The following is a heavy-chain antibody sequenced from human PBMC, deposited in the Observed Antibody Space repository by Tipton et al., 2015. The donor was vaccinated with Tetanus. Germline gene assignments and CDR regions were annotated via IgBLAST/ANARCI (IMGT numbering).Heavy chain of an antibody. J-gene: IGHJ4*01. CDR2: IYYTGNT. CDR1: GGSIRSGGYY. Sequence: TLSLTCTVSGGSIRSGGYYWTWIRQHPERGLGWIGYIYYTGNTYYNPSLKSRVTISVDTSNNQFSLKLTSLTAADTAVYYCARAPYSSPGKFYFDSWGHGILVTVSS. V-gene: IGHV4-31*03. D-gene: IGHD5-18*01. CDR3: ARAPYSSPGKFYFDS.